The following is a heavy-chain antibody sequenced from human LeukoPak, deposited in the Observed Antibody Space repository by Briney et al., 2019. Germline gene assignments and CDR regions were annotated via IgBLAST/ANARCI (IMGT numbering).Heavy chain of an antibody. CDR2: IYSGGST. J-gene: IGHJ4*02. CDR3: ASWRLWFGELLGDGFDY. CDR1: GFTVSSNY. V-gene: IGHV3-66*01. Sequence: PGGSLRLSCAASGFTVSSNYMSWVRQAPGKGLEWVSVIYSGGSTYYADSVKGRFTISRDNSKNTLYLQMNSLRAEDTAVYYCASWRLWFGELLGDGFDYWGQGTLITVSS. D-gene: IGHD3-10*01.